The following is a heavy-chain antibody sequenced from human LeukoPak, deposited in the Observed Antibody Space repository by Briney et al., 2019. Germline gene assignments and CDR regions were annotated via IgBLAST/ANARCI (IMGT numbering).Heavy chain of an antibody. V-gene: IGHV3-7*01. D-gene: IGHD6-13*01. CDR3: ARQEGRQQPFEYYQH. CDR2: IRQDGRQK. Sequence: RTGGCLRLSCAASGFTFSSYWMSWVRQAPGKVLEWVATIRQDGRQKYYVDSVKGRFTISRDNAKNYLYLQMDSLRAEGTAVYYCARQEGRQQPFEYYQHWGRGTLVTVSS. J-gene: IGHJ1*01. CDR1: GFTFSSYW.